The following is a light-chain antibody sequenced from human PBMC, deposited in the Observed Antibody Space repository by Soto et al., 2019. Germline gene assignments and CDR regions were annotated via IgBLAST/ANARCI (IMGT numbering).Light chain of an antibody. J-gene: IGLJ2*01. CDR2: ANF. CDR3: AVWDDGLSGWV. Sequence: QSVLTQAPSASGTPGQSVTISCSGSDSNIGSNTVNWYQQLPGMAPKLLIYANFQRSSGVPDRFSASKSGTSASLAISGLQSVDEAHYYCAVWDDGLSGWVFGGGTKLTVL. V-gene: IGLV1-44*01. CDR1: DSNIGSNT.